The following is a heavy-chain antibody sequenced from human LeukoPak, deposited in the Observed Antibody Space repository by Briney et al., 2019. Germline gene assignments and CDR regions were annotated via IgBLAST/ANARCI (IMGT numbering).Heavy chain of an antibody. J-gene: IGHJ6*03. CDR2: IYHSGST. Sequence: PSETLSLTCTVSGGSISSYYWSWIRQPPGKGLEWIGSIYHSGSTYYNPTLKSRVTISVDTSKNQFSLKLSSVTAADTAVYYCASQPYYMDVWGKGTTVTVSS. V-gene: IGHV4-59*08. CDR1: GGSISSYY. CDR3: ASQPYYMDV.